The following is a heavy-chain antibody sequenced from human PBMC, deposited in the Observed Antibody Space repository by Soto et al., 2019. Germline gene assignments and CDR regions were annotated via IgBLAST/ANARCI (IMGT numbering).Heavy chain of an antibody. CDR2: TCDTGGT. V-gene: IGHV4-31*03. J-gene: IGHJ4*02. CDR3: ARVNLFVSYGYRAGPYYFDY. D-gene: IGHD3-16*01. CDR1: GASVRTADYY. Sequence: PSETRSLPCTVFGASVRTADYYWSWSRHHPGKGLEFMGYTCDTGGTTYDPSLRSRITISLGTSKHHFSLRLRSVTAADTAMYYCARVNLFVSYGYRAGPYYFDYWGQGALVTVS.